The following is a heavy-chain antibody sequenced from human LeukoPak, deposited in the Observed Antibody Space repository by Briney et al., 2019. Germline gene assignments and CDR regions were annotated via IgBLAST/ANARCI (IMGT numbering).Heavy chain of an antibody. CDR3: ARDLEYSSSSRTIYYFDY. CDR2: ISSSSSYI. Sequence: GGSLRLSCAASGFTFSSYSMNWVRQAPGKGLEWVSSISSSSSYIYYADSVKGRFTISRDNAKNSLYLQMNSLRAEDTAVYYCARDLEYSSSSRTIYYFDYWGQGTLVTVSS. J-gene: IGHJ4*02. CDR1: GFTFSSYS. D-gene: IGHD6-6*01. V-gene: IGHV3-21*01.